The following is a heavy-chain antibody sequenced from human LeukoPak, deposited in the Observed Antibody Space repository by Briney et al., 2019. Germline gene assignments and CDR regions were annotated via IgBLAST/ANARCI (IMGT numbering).Heavy chain of an antibody. J-gene: IGHJ4*02. CDR3: ARDRGYDYDSIGTTELDY. CDR1: GGSISSGSYY. D-gene: IGHD3-22*01. CDR2: IYTSGST. Sequence: PSETLSLTCTVSGGSISSGSYYWNWIRQPAGKGLEWIGRIYTSGSTNYNPSLKSRVTISVDTSKNQFSLKLSSVTAADTAVYDCARDRGYDYDSIGTTELDYWGQGTLVTVSS. V-gene: IGHV4-61*02.